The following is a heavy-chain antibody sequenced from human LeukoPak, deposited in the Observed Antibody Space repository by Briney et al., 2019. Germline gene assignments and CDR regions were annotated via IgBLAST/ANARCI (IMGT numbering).Heavy chain of an antibody. J-gene: IGHJ4*02. CDR3: AREGLGLAAAGHDY. V-gene: IGHV1-69*04. Sequence: SVKVSCKASGGTFSSYAISWVRQAPGQGLEWMGRIIPTLGIANYAQKFQGRVTITADKSTSTAYMELSSLRSEDTAVYYCAREGLGLAAAGHDYWGQGTLVTVSS. CDR2: IIPTLGIA. CDR1: GGTFSSYA. D-gene: IGHD6-13*01.